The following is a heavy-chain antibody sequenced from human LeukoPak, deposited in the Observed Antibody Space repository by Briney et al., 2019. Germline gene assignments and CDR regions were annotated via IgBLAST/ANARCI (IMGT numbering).Heavy chain of an antibody. CDR2: IYYSGST. CDR3: ARHVGESSSSWYRFYYYYMDV. Sequence: SETLSLTCTVSGGSIGSSSYYWGWIRQPPGKGLEWIGSIYYSGSTYYNPSLKSRVTISVDTSKNQFSLKLSSVTAADTAVYYCARHVGESSSSWYRFYYYYMDVWGKGTTVTVSS. V-gene: IGHV4-39*01. J-gene: IGHJ6*03. D-gene: IGHD6-13*01. CDR1: GGSIGSSSYY.